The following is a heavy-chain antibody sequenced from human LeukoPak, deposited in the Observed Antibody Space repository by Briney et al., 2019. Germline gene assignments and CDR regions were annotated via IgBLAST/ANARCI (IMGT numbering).Heavy chain of an antibody. CDR2: IIPIFGTA. CDR1: GGTFSSYA. J-gene: IGHJ4*02. Sequence: SVKVSCKASGGTFSSYAISWVRQAPGQGLEWMGVIIPIFGTANYAQKLQGRVTITADESTSTAYMELSSLRSEDTAVYYCARGRYNWNYGATQTVLYFDYWGQGTLVTVSS. D-gene: IGHD1-7*01. CDR3: ARGRYNWNYGATQTVLYFDY. V-gene: IGHV1-69*01.